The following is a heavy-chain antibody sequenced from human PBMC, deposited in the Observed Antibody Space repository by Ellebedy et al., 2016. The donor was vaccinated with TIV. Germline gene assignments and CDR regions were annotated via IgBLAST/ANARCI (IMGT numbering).Heavy chain of an antibody. J-gene: IGHJ4*02. Sequence: AASVKVSCKASGYPFPNYGVSWVRQAPGQGLEWVGWISAYNGNTKYGQKFQGRISLTTDTSMGTAYMELRSLRPDDTGVYFCARDVPADAAALLDYWGQGTRVTVSS. V-gene: IGHV1-18*04. CDR3: ARDVPADAAALLDY. D-gene: IGHD2-2*01. CDR1: GYPFPNYG. CDR2: ISAYNGNT.